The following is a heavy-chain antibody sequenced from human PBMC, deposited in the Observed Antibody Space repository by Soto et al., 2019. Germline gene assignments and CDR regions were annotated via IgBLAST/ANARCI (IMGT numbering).Heavy chain of an antibody. CDR1: GFTFSSYA. J-gene: IGHJ6*02. CDR2: IGGGGTDT. Sequence: EVQLLESGGDLVQPGGSLSLSCAASGFTFSSYAMSWVRQAPGKGLEWVSGIGGGGTDTYYANSVRGRFTISRDNSDHTLSLQMNRLRAEATAVYYCGNWGAIALAGHDYFGMDVWGQGTTVAVSS. D-gene: IGHD6-19*01. CDR3: GNWGAIALAGHDYFGMDV. V-gene: IGHV3-23*01.